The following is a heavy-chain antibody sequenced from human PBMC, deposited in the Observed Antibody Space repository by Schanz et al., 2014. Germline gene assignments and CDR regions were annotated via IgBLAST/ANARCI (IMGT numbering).Heavy chain of an antibody. CDR1: GYTFTRSG. D-gene: IGHD1-26*01. CDR3: ASDGSGRYTGFDY. V-gene: IGHV1-2*06. Sequence: QVQLLQSGGEVKKPGASVKVSCKASGYTFTRSGISWVRQAPGQGLEWMGRIGPDSGSTTYAQKFQGRVTVTRDTSISTAYMELWRLGSEDTAMYYCASDGSGRYTGFDYWGQGTLVTVSS. J-gene: IGHJ4*02. CDR2: IGPDSGST.